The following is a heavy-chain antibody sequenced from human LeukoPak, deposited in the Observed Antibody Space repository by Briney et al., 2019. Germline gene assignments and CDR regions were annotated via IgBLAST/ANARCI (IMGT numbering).Heavy chain of an antibody. CDR3: ARDRGKYNWNYFDS. Sequence: SQTLSLTCGISGDSVSSNSAAWNWIRQSPSRGLEWLGRTYYRSDWYKDYAVFVKSRITINADTSRNQSSLHLNSVTPEDTAVYYCARDRGKYNWNYFDSWGQGTLVTVSS. J-gene: IGHJ4*02. CDR1: GDSVSSNSAA. D-gene: IGHD1-20*01. V-gene: IGHV6-1*01. CDR2: TYYRSDWYK.